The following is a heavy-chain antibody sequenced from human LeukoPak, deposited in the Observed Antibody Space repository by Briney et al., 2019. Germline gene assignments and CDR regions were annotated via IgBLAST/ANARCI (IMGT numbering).Heavy chain of an antibody. CDR1: GFTFSTYD. D-gene: IGHD3-3*01. Sequence: PGGSLRLSCVASGFTFSTYDMNWVRQAPGKGLEWASYLSSTGGTRYYAKSVQGRFTISRDDGKNSLYLQISSLRAEDTAVYYCARAARPKLRFLDFDYWGQGTLLTVSS. CDR3: ARAARPKLRFLDFDY. J-gene: IGHJ4*02. V-gene: IGHV3-48*01. CDR2: LSSTGGTR.